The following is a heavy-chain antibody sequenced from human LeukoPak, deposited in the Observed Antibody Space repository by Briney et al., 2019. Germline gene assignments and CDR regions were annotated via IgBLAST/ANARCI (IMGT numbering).Heavy chain of an antibody. Sequence: SETLSLTCTVSGGSISSGDYYWSWIRQPPGKGLEWIGYIYYSGSTYYNPSLKSRVTISVDTSKNQFSLKLGSVTAADTAVYYCARDRRSLYDLWSGYYMGGYFDYWGQGTLVTVSS. CDR2: IYYSGST. D-gene: IGHD3-3*01. CDR1: GGSISSGDYY. V-gene: IGHV4-30-4*08. J-gene: IGHJ4*02. CDR3: ARDRRSLYDLWSGYYMGGYFDY.